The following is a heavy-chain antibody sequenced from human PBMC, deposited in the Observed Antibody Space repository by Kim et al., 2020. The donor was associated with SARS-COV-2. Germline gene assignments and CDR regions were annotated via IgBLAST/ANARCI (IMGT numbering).Heavy chain of an antibody. CDR2: ISGSGGST. D-gene: IGHD6-13*01. Sequence: GGSLRLSCAASGFTFSSYAMSWVRQAPGKGLEWVSAISGSGGSTYYADSVKGRFTISRDNSKNTLYLQMNSLRAEDTAVYYCAKVGGAAAGTRRQGLEYYFDYWGQGTLVTVSS. CDR3: AKVGGAAAGTRRQGLEYYFDY. CDR1: GFTFSSYA. V-gene: IGHV3-23*01. J-gene: IGHJ4*02.